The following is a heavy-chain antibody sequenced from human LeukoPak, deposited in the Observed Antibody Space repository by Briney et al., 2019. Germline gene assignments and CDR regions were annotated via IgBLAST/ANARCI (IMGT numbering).Heavy chain of an antibody. D-gene: IGHD6-19*01. CDR1: GYTFTGYY. Sequence: EASVKVSCKASGYTFTGYYMHWVRQAPGQGLEWMGWINPNSGGTNYAQKFQGRVTMTRDTSISTAYMELSRLRSDDTAVYYCARVQTGYSSGWYDSPFDYWGQGTLVTVSS. J-gene: IGHJ4*02. CDR3: ARVQTGYSSGWYDSPFDY. CDR2: INPNSGGT. V-gene: IGHV1-2*02.